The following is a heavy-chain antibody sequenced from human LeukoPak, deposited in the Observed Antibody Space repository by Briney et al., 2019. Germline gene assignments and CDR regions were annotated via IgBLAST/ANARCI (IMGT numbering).Heavy chain of an antibody. J-gene: IGHJ4*02. V-gene: IGHV3-30*18. CDR2: ISYDGSNK. D-gene: IGHD3-22*01. CDR3: AKDATGHYDSSGYLDY. CDR1: GFTFSSYG. Sequence: GGSLRLSCAASGFTFSSYGMHWVRQAPGKGLEWVAVISYDGSNKYYADSVKGRFTISRDNSKNTLYLQMNSLRAEDTAVYYCAKDATGHYDSSGYLDYWGQGTLVTVSS.